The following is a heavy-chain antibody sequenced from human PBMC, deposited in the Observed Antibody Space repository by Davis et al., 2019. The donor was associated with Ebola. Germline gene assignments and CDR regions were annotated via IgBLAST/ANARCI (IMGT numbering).Heavy chain of an antibody. CDR2: ISYDGSNK. Sequence: GESLKISCAASGFTFSSYAMHWVRQAPGKGLEWVAVISYDGSNKYYADSVKGRFTISRDNSKNTLYLQMNSLRAEDTAVYYCARGASSGVPPMVRGVGSVPLGYYYYGMDVWGQGTTVTVSS. CDR3: ARGASSGVPPMVRGVGSVPLGYYYYGMDV. CDR1: GFTFSSYA. D-gene: IGHD3-10*01. V-gene: IGHV3-30-3*01. J-gene: IGHJ6*02.